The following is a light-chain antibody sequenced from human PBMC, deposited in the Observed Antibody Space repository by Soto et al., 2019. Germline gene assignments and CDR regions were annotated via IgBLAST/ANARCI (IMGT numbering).Light chain of an antibody. CDR2: GAS. Sequence: EIVLTQSPGTLSLSPGERATLSCRASHSFSSSFLAWYQQKPGQAPRLLIYGASSRATGIPERFSGSGSGTDFTLTISRLDPEDFGMYYCQHHAGSPAFGQGTKVDIK. V-gene: IGKV3-20*01. CDR1: HSFSSSF. CDR3: QHHAGSPA. J-gene: IGKJ1*01.